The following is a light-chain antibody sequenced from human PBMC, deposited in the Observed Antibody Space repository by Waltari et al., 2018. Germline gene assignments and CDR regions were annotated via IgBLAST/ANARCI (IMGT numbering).Light chain of an antibody. CDR1: QSLVHSDGNTY. CDR2: RVS. J-gene: IGKJ1*01. V-gene: IGKV2-30*02. CDR3: MQGTHWPWT. Sequence: DVVMTQSPLSLPVTLGQPASISCRSSQSLVHSDGNTYLNWFQQRPGQSPRRLVYRVSRRDSGVPDRFSGSGLGTDFTLRISRVEAEDVGIYYCMQGTHWPWTFGQGTKVEIK.